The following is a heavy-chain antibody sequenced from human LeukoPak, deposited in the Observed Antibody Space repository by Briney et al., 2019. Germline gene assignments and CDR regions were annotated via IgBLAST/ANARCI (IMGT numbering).Heavy chain of an antibody. CDR1: GFTFSSYG. V-gene: IGHV3-30*03. CDR3: AREALLPREQPPYYFDY. Sequence: GGSLRLSCAASGFTFSSYGMHWVRQAPGKGLEWVAVISYDGSNKYYADSVKGRFTISRDNSKNTLYLQLNSLRAEDTAVYYCAREALLPREQPPYYFDYWGQGTLVTVSS. J-gene: IGHJ4*02. CDR2: ISYDGSNK. D-gene: IGHD1/OR15-1a*01.